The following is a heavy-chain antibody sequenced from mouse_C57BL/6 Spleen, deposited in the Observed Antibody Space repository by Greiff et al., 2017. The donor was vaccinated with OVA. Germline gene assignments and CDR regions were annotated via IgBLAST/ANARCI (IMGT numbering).Heavy chain of an antibody. Sequence: QVQLKQSGAELVKPGASVKISCKASGYAFSSYWMNWVKQRPGKGLEWIGQIYPGGGDTNYNGKFKGKATLTADKSSSTAYMQLSSLTSEDSAVYFCARSGATGPAFGGGGQGPTLTVAS. CDR3: ARSGATGPAFGG. J-gene: IGHJ2*01. D-gene: IGHD3-1*01. CDR2: IYPGGGDT. V-gene: IGHV1-80*01. CDR1: GYAFSSYW.